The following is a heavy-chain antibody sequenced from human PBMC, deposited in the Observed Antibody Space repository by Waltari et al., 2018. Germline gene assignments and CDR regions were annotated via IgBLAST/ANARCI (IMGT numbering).Heavy chain of an antibody. D-gene: IGHD2-2*01. V-gene: IGHV4-4*07. CDR3: ARGCGGSTSFPDWFDP. J-gene: IGHJ5*02. Sequence: QVQLQESGPGLVKPSETLSLTCTVSGGSISSYYWSWIRQPAGKGLEWIGRIYTSGSTNYNPSLKSRVTMSVDTSKNQFSLKLRSVTAADTAVYYCARGCGGSTSFPDWFDPWGQGTLVTVSS. CDR1: GGSISSYY. CDR2: IYTSGST.